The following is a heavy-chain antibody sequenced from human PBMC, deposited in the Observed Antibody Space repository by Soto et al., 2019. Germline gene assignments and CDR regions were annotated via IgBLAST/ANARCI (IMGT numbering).Heavy chain of an antibody. CDR3: AHRQKTCTGGHCAYNWFDP. J-gene: IGHJ5*02. V-gene: IGHV2-5*08. D-gene: IGHD2-8*02. CDR1: GGSISSYYW. Sequence: TLSLTCTVSGGSISSYYWSWIRQPPGKGLEWLTIIYWDDDKYYSPSLKNRLTITKDTSKNQVFLTVTNMDPVDTATYYCAHRQKTCTGGHCAYNWFDPWGQGALVT. CDR2: IYWDDDK.